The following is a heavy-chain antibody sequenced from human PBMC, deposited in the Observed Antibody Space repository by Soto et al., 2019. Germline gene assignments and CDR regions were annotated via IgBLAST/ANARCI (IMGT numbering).Heavy chain of an antibody. CDR3: TRGPSLEAFLDY. Sequence: SETLSLTCTVSGGSISSYYWSWIRQPPGKGPEWIGYISYSGSTNYNPSLKSRATISVDKSKNQFSLNLYSVTAADTAVYFCTRGPSLEAFLDYWGQGTLVTVSS. CDR2: ISYSGST. CDR1: GGSISSYY. J-gene: IGHJ4*02. V-gene: IGHV4-59*12. D-gene: IGHD1-1*01.